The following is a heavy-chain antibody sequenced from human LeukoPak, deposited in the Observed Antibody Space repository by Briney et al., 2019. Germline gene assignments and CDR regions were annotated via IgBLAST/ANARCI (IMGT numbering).Heavy chain of an antibody. CDR3: ARDSTVYGDYIF. J-gene: IGHJ4*02. V-gene: IGHV4-31*03. Sequence: PSQTLSLACTVYGGSISSGGYYWSWIRQHPGKGLEWIGYIYYSGSTYYNPSLKSRVTISVDTSKNQFSLKLSSVTAADTAVYYCARDSTVYGDYIFWGQGTLVTVSS. D-gene: IGHD4-17*01. CDR1: GGSISSGGYY. CDR2: IYYSGST.